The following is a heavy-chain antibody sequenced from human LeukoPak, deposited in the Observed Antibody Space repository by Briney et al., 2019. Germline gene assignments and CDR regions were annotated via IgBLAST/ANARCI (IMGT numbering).Heavy chain of an antibody. Sequence: SETLSLTCTVSGDSISSYYWSWIRQPPGKGLEWIGYIYYSGSTNYNPSLKSGVTISVDTSKNHFSLKLSSVTAADTAVYYCARGHGVHMDVWGQGTTVTVSS. CDR2: IYYSGST. V-gene: IGHV4-59*01. CDR3: ARGHGVHMDV. CDR1: GDSISSYY. J-gene: IGHJ6*02. D-gene: IGHD3-10*01.